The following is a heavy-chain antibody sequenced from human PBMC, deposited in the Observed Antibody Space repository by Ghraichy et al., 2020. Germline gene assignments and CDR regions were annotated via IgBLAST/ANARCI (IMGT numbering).Heavy chain of an antibody. CDR1: GFTFSRYW. J-gene: IGHJ3*02. D-gene: IGHD2-8*01. CDR3: ARDFIVLLPPPIRDAFDI. Sequence: GESLNISCVASGFTFSRYWMSWVRQAPGKGLEWVANIKQDGSEKYYVDSVKGRFTISRDNAKNSLYLQMNSLRAEDTAVYYCARDFIVLLPPPIRDAFDIWGQGTMVTVSS. CDR2: IKQDGSEK. V-gene: IGHV3-7*04.